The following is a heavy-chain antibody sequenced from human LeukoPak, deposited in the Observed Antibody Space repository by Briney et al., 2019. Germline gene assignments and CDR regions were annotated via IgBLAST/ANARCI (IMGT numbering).Heavy chain of an antibody. D-gene: IGHD3-16*01. CDR1: GFSFSDYY. Sequence: PGGSLRLSCAASGFSFSDYYMSWVRQAPGKGLEWISYITTSSSTNYADSVKGRFTISRDNAKNSVVLQMNSLRAEDTAVYYCTRERRGSYYAFESWGQGTLVSVSS. J-gene: IGHJ4*02. CDR3: TRERRGSYYAFES. CDR2: ITTSSST. V-gene: IGHV3-11*05.